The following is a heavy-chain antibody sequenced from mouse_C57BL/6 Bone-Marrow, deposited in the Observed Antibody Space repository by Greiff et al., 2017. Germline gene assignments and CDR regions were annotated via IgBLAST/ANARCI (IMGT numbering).Heavy chain of an antibody. V-gene: IGHV1-61*01. CDR2: IYPSDSET. D-gene: IGHD1-1*01. J-gene: IGHJ2*01. CDR3: AVITTGLDY. Sequence: QVQLQQPGAELVRPGSSVKLSCKASGYTFTSYWMDWVKQRPGQGLEWIGNIYPSDSETHYNQKFKDKATLTVDKSSSTAYMQLSSLTSEDSAVCYCAVITTGLDYWGQGTTLTVSS. CDR1: GYTFTSYW.